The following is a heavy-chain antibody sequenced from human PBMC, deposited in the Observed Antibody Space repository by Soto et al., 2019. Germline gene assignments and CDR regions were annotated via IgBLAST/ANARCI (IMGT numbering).Heavy chain of an antibody. CDR1: GFTFRTSG. CDR2: ISYEGSSK. Sequence: QVQLVESGGGVVQPGRSLRLSCAASGFTFRTSGMHWVRQAPGKGLEWVGFISYEGSSKYYADSVKGRFTIARDNSKNTLYLQMSSLRGEDTVVYYCAKEIAVAGDPFYYFGLDVWGQGNTVTVSS. D-gene: IGHD6-13*01. J-gene: IGHJ6*02. CDR3: AKEIAVAGDPFYYFGLDV. V-gene: IGHV3-30*18.